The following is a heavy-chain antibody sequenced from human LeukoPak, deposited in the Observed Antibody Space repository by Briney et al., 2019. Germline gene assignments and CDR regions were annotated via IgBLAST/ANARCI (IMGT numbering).Heavy chain of an antibody. V-gene: IGHV1-2*02. J-gene: IGHJ4*02. CDR1: GFTFTGYY. D-gene: IGHD1-14*01. CDR3: ARDLVGGTWASGY. CDR2: INPNNGGT. Sequence: ASVKVSCKASGFTFTGYYIHWVRQAPGQGLEWMGWINPNNGGTNYAQTFQDRVTMTRDTSISTAYMELSRLRSDDTAVYYCARDLVGGTWASGYWGQGTLVTVSS.